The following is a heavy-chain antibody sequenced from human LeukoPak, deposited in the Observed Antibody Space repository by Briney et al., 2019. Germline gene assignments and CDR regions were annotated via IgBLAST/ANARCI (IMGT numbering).Heavy chain of an antibody. CDR2: ISAYNGNT. V-gene: IGHV1-18*01. Sequence: ASVKVSCKASGYTFTSYGISWVRQAPGQGLEWMGWISAYNGNTNYAQKLQGRVTMTTDTSTSTAYMELRSLRSDDTAVYYCARRDAEVRYSYGSFDCWGQGTLVTVSS. J-gene: IGHJ4*02. CDR1: GYTFTSYG. D-gene: IGHD5-18*01. CDR3: ARRDAEVRYSYGSFDC.